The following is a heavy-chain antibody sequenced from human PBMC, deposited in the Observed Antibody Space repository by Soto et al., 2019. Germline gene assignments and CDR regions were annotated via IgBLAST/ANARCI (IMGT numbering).Heavy chain of an antibody. CDR1: GYPLTELS. V-gene: IGHV1-24*01. D-gene: IGHD1-1*01. CDR2: FDPEDGET. CDR3: ATVSAVTTFDYHKGMDV. Sequence: ASLKVSCKFSGYPLTELSSHWVRQAPGKGLEWMGGFDPEDGETIYAQKFQGRVTMTEDTSTDTAYMELSSLRSEDTAVYYCATVSAVTTFDYHKGMDVWGERTTVTVSS. J-gene: IGHJ6*04.